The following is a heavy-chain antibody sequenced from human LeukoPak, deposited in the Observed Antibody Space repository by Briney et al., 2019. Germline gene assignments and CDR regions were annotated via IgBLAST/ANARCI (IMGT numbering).Heavy chain of an antibody. D-gene: IGHD3-22*01. J-gene: IGHJ4*02. Sequence: PSETLSLTCIVSGGSISSYYWSWIRQPPGKGLEWIGGISYSGSTNYNPSLKSRVAISVDTPKNQFSLKLSSVTAADTAVYYCARATDYYDSSGYYPTFDYWGQGTLVTVSS. CDR3: ARATDYYDSSGYYPTFDY. CDR2: ISYSGST. V-gene: IGHV4-59*01. CDR1: GGSISSYY.